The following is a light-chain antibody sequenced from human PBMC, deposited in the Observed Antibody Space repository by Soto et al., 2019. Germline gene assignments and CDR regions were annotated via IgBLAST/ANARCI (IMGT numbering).Light chain of an antibody. CDR3: QQYGSSPLT. V-gene: IGKV3-20*01. CDR2: GPS. CDR1: QIVSSSY. Sequence: EIVLTQSPVTLSLSPGERATISCRASQIVSSSYLAWYQQKPRQAPRLLLYGPSSRATGIPDTFSGSGSGTYFTLTSSRLEPEDFAVYYCQQYGSSPLTFGQGTKVEIK. J-gene: IGKJ1*01.